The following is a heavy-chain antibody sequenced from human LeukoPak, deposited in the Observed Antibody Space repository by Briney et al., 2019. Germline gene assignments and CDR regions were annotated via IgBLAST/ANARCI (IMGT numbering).Heavy chain of an antibody. CDR3: ARDLFDPAAGD. CDR1: GFTFSSYA. V-gene: IGHV3-30-3*01. Sequence: GGSLRLSCAASGFTFSSYAMHWVRQAPGKGLEWVAVISYDGSNKYYADSVKGRFTISRDNSKNTLYLQMNSLRAEDTAVYYCARDLFDPAAGDWGQGTLVTASS. D-gene: IGHD6-13*01. J-gene: IGHJ4*02. CDR2: ISYDGSNK.